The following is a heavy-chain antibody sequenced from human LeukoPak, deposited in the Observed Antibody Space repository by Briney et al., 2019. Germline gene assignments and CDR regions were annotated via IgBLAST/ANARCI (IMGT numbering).Heavy chain of an antibody. Sequence: GGSLRLSCVASGFTFSAYGMNWVRQAPGKGLEWVSYIDGSSRAIYYTDSVKGRFTVSRDNAKNSLFLQMNSLRDEDTAVYYCAKASYGSGSYYTSLADWGQGTLVTVSS. D-gene: IGHD3-10*01. CDR3: AKASYGSGSYYTSLAD. CDR1: GFTFSAYG. J-gene: IGHJ4*02. CDR2: IDGSSRAI. V-gene: IGHV3-48*02.